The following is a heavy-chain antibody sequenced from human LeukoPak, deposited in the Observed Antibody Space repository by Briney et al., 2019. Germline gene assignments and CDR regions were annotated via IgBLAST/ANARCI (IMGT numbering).Heavy chain of an antibody. CDR2: INPNSGGT. CDR3: ARANNWNYGDAFDI. CDR1: GYTFTGYY. D-gene: IGHD1-7*01. J-gene: IGHJ3*02. Sequence: ASVKVSCKASGYTFTGYYMHWVRQAPGQGLEWMGWINPNSGGTNYAQKFQGRVTMTRDTSISTAYMELSRLRSDDTAVYYCARANNWNYGDAFDIWGQGTMVTVSS. V-gene: IGHV1-2*02.